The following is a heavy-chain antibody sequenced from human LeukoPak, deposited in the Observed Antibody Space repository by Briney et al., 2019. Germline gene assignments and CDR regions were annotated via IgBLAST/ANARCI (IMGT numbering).Heavy chain of an antibody. D-gene: IGHD3-22*01. Sequence: GGSLRLSCAASGFTFSSYWMSWVRQAPGKGLEWVANIKQDGSEKYYVDSVKGRFTISRDNAKNSLYLQMNSLRAEDTAVYYCARERGVRGYPPYHFDYWGQGTLVTVSS. J-gene: IGHJ4*02. V-gene: IGHV3-7*01. CDR2: IKQDGSEK. CDR1: GFTFSSYW. CDR3: ARERGVRGYPPYHFDY.